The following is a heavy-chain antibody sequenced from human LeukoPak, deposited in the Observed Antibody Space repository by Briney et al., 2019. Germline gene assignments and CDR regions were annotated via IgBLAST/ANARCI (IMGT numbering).Heavy chain of an antibody. CDR2: INHSGST. CDR3: ARGDYCSGGSCHLGY. J-gene: IGHJ4*02. V-gene: IGHV4-34*01. D-gene: IGHD2-15*01. CDR1: GGSFSGYY. Sequence: NPSETLSLTCAVYGGSFSGYYWSWIRQPPGKGLEWIGEINHSGSTNYNPSLKSRVTISVGTSKNQFSLKLSSVTAADTAVYYCARGDYCSGGSCHLGYWGQGTLVTVSS.